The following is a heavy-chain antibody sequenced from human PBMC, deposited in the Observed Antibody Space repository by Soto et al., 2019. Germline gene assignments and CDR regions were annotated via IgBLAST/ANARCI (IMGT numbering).Heavy chain of an antibody. V-gene: IGHV3-23*01. CDR2: ISISSRRT. Sequence: GGSLRLSCETSGFTCGNYGMGWVRKAPGKGLYWVSGISISSRRTYYADSVRVRFTISRDNSKNTLYLQMDTLRAVDTAVYYCAKVAQSGVVIEYFYSWGQGSLVTVSS. CDR1: GFTCGNYG. J-gene: IGHJ4*02. CDR3: AKVAQSGVVIEYFYS. D-gene: IGHD3-3*01.